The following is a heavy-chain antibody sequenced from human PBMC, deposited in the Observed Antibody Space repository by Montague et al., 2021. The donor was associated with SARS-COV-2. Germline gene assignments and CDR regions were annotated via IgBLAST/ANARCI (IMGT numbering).Heavy chain of an antibody. D-gene: IGHD3-3*01. CDR2: IYYSGST. J-gene: IGHJ4*02. CDR3: ARAPVAHITIFGVVTSFDY. CDR1: GGSINHY. Sequence: SETLSLTCTVSGGSINHYWSWIRQPPGKGLEWIGYIYYSGSTNYNPSLKSRVTISVDTSKNQFSLKLSPVTAADTAVYYCARAPVAHITIFGVVTSFDYWGQGTLVTVSS. V-gene: IGHV4-59*11.